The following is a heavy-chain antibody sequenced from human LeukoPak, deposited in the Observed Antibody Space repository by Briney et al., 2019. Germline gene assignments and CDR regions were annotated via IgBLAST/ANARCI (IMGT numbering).Heavy chain of an antibody. Sequence: GGSLRLSCAASGFTFSSYTMNWVRQPPGKGLEWVSNIGTSSTTIYYADSVKGRLTISRDNAKNSLYLQMNSLRADDTAVYYCAKDPVVVPAATYYYYYYYMDVWGKGTTVTVSS. V-gene: IGHV3-48*01. D-gene: IGHD2-2*01. CDR1: GFTFSSYT. J-gene: IGHJ6*03. CDR3: AKDPVVVPAATYYYYYYYMDV. CDR2: IGTSSTTI.